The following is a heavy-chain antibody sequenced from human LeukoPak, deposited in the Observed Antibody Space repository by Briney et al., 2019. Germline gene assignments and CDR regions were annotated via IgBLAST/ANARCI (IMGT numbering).Heavy chain of an antibody. Sequence: GGSLRLSCAASGFTFSNAWMSWVRQAPGKGLEWVGRIKSKTDGGTTDYAAPVKGRFTISRDDSKNTLYLQMNSLKTEDTAVYYCTTGFYDFWSGYHPLDYWGQGTLVTVSS. CDR2: IKSKTDGGTT. J-gene: IGHJ4*02. CDR1: GFTFSNAW. D-gene: IGHD3-3*01. CDR3: TTGFYDFWSGYHPLDY. V-gene: IGHV3-15*01.